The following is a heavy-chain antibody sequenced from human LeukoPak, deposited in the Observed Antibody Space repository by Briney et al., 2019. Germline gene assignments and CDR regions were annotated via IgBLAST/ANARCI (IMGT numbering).Heavy chain of an antibody. D-gene: IGHD2-2*01. Sequence: ASVKVSCKASGGTFSSYAISWVRQAPGQGLEWMGGIIPIFGTANYAQKFQGRVTITAGKSTSTAYMELSSLRSEDTAVYYCARTNIVVVPAAMLDYWGQGTLVTVSS. J-gene: IGHJ4*02. CDR1: GGTFSSYA. CDR3: ARTNIVVVPAAMLDY. CDR2: IIPIFGTA. V-gene: IGHV1-69*06.